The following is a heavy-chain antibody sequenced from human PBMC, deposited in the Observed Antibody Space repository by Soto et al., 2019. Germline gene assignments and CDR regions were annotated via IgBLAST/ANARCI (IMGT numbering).Heavy chain of an antibody. V-gene: IGHV3-30-3*01. CDR1: GFTFSSYA. J-gene: IGHJ6*02. CDR3: ARDNRLTMAGKYYYAMDV. CDR2: ISYDGSNK. Sequence: GGSLRLSCAASGFTFSSYAMHWVRQAPGKGLEWVAVISYDGSNKYYADSVKGRFTISRDNSKNTLYLQMNSLRAEDTAVYYCARDNRLTMAGKYYYAMDVWGQGTTVTVSS. D-gene: IGHD6-19*01.